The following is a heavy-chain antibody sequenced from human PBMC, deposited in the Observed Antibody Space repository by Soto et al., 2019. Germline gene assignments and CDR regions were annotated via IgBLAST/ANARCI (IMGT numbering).Heavy chain of an antibody. CDR1: GYTFTSYD. D-gene: IGHD3-3*01. Sequence: ASVKVSCKASGYTFTSYDINWVRQATGQGLEWMGWMNPNSGNTGYAQKFQGRVTMTRNTSISTAYMELSSLRSEDTAVYYCFAGVEQSYYYYMDVWGKGTTVTVSS. CDR2: MNPNSGNT. V-gene: IGHV1-8*01. J-gene: IGHJ6*03. CDR3: FAGVEQSYYYYMDV.